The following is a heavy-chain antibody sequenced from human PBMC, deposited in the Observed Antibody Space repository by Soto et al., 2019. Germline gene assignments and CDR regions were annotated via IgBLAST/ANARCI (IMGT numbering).Heavy chain of an antibody. CDR1: GFTFSNYA. CDR2: FSGSVSAT. Sequence: PGGSLRLSCAASGFTFSNYAMSWVRQAPGKGLEWVSAFSGSVSATYYADSVKGRFTISRDNSKNSLYLQMNSLRAEDTALYYCAKGVSSGGHDHDAFDVSGQGTMVTVSS. D-gene: IGHD5-12*01. J-gene: IGHJ3*01. CDR3: AKGVSSGGHDHDAFDV. V-gene: IGHV3-23*01.